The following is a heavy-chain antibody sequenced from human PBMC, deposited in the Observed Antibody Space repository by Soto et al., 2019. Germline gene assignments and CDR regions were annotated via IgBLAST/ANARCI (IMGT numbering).Heavy chain of an antibody. CDR1: GFTFSTYD. Sequence: QVQMVESGGGVVHPGRSLRLSCVASGFTFSTYDIHWVRQAPGKGLEWVAVTSYDGSKRYYADSVVGRFTISRDNSKNTLDLQMNSLRAEDTAIYYCAKGEYLYDSRGALDPWGQGTLVTVSS. V-gene: IGHV3-30*18. J-gene: IGHJ5*02. CDR3: AKGEYLYDSRGALDP. CDR2: TSYDGSKR. D-gene: IGHD3-22*01.